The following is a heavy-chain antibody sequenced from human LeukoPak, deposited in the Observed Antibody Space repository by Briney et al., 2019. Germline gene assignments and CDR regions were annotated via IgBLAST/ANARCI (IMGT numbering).Heavy chain of an antibody. D-gene: IGHD3-10*01. CDR3: AKGWFGELLSVDY. Sequence: PGGSLRLSCAASGFTFSSYGMHWVRQAPGKGLEWVSAISGSGGSTYYADSVKGRFTISRDNSKNTLYLQMNSLRAEDTAVYYCAKGWFGELLSVDYWGQGTLVTVSS. CDR2: ISGSGGST. J-gene: IGHJ4*02. V-gene: IGHV3-23*01. CDR1: GFTFSSYG.